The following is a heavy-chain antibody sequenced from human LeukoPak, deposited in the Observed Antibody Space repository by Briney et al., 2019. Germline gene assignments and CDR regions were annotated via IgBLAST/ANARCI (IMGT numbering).Heavy chain of an antibody. J-gene: IGHJ5*02. CDR2: ISAYNGNT. D-gene: IGHD6-19*01. Sequence: GASVKVSCKASGYTFTSYGISWVRQAPGQGLEWMGWISAYNGNTNYAQKLQGRVAMTTDTSTSTANLELRSLRSDDTAVYYCAKSPPVAGSWFDPWGQGTLVTVSS. V-gene: IGHV1-18*01. CDR1: GYTFTSYG. CDR3: AKSPPVAGSWFDP.